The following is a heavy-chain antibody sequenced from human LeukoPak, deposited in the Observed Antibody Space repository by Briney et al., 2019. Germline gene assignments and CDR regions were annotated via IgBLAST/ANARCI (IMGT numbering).Heavy chain of an antibody. V-gene: IGHV3-48*04. CDR2: ISFSNTTI. CDR3: AELGITMIGGV. Sequence: GGSLRLSCAASGFTFSNSSVNWVRQSPGKGLEWISYISFSNTTIYYADSVKGRFTISRDNAKNSLYLQMNSLRAEDTAVYYCAELGITMIGGVWGKGTTVTISS. D-gene: IGHD3-10*02. CDR1: GFTFSNSS. J-gene: IGHJ6*04.